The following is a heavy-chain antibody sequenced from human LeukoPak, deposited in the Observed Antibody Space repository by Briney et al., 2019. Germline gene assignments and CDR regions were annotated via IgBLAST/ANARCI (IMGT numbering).Heavy chain of an antibody. Sequence: GESLKISCKFSGYSFTSYCIGWARQMPGKGLEWMGIIYPGDSGPTYSPSFQGQVTISVDRSISTAYLQWSSLQASDTAMYYCGMSGDRVPLQDDVFDVWGQGTMVTVST. V-gene: IGHV5-51*01. CDR2: IYPGDSGP. CDR3: GMSGDRVPLQDDVFDV. J-gene: IGHJ3*01. D-gene: IGHD1-26*01. CDR1: GYSFTSYC.